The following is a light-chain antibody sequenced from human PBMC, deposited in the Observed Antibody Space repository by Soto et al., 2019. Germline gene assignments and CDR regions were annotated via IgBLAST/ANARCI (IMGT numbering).Light chain of an antibody. V-gene: IGKV3-15*01. J-gene: IGKJ1*01. CDR3: QQYNDWPPWT. CDR2: GAA. CDR1: QSVTSK. Sequence: EIVMTQSPATLSVSPGERATLSCRASQSVTSKLAWYQHKPGQAPRLLIYGAATRAPGIPARFSGSGSGTEFSLTISSLQSEDFALYYCQQYNDWPPWTFGQGTKVDIK.